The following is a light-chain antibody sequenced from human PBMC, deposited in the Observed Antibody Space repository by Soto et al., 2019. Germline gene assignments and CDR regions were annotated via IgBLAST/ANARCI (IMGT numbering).Light chain of an antibody. CDR3: SSYITSSTYV. J-gene: IGLJ1*01. CDR1: STDFNTYNF. V-gene: IGLV2-14*01. Sequence: SVSGSPGQSITISCTGTSTDFNTYNFVSWYQQYPGKAPQVIIYEVNNRPSGVSPRFSGSKSGDTASLTISGLQPEDEADYYCSSYITSSTYVFGTGTKVTVL. CDR2: EVN.